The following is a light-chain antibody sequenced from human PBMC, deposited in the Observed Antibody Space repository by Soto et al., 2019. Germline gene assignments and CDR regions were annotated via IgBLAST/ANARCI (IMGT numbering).Light chain of an antibody. CDR1: SSDVGSYNL. Sequence: QSALTQPASVSGSPGQSITISCTGTSSDVGSYNLVSWYQQHPGKAPKLMIYEVSERPSGVSNRFSGSKSGNTASLTISGLQAEDEADYYCCSYAGSKMVFGGGTKLTVL. J-gene: IGLJ2*01. CDR2: EVS. V-gene: IGLV2-23*02. CDR3: CSYAGSKMV.